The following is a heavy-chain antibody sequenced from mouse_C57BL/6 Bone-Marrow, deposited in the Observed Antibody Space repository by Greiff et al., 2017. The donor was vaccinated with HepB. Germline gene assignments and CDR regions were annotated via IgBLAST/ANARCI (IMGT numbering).Heavy chain of an antibody. CDR2: IYPRSGNT. J-gene: IGHJ3*01. D-gene: IGHD2-4*01. CDR1: GYTFTSYG. Sequence: VQLQQSGAELARPGASVKLSCKASGYTFTSYGISWVKQRTGQGLEWIGEIYPRSGNTYYNEKFKGKATLTADKSSSTAYMELRSLTSEDSAVYFCARGAYDYPSFAYWGQGTLVTVSA. CDR3: ARGAYDYPSFAY. V-gene: IGHV1-81*01.